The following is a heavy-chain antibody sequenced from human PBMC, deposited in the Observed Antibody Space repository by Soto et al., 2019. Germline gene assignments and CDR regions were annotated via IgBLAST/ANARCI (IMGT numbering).Heavy chain of an antibody. V-gene: IGHV1-18*01. Sequence: QVQLEQSGAEVKKPGDSVKVSCKASGYTFTHFYITWVRQAPGQGLEWMGAISPHNFNTNYEQKFRGSVTLTTEKSTNTAYMDLRSLTSDDTAVYYCARDEGGYDILTGYYKAHHFDYWGQGVPVTVSS. J-gene: IGHJ4*02. CDR1: GYTFTHFY. CDR2: ISPHNFNT. D-gene: IGHD3-9*01. CDR3: ARDEGGYDILTGYYKAHHFDY.